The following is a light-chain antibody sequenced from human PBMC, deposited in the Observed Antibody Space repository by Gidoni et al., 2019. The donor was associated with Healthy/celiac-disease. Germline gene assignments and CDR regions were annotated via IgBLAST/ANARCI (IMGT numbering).Light chain of an antibody. CDR2: DAS. V-gene: IGKV1-5*01. CDR1: QSISSW. J-gene: IGKJ4*01. Sequence: DIQMTQSPSTLSASVGDRVTITCRASQSISSWLAWYQQKPRKAPKLLIYDASSLESGVPSRFSGSGSGTEFTLTISSLQPDDFATYYCQQYNSYSLTFGGXTKVEIK. CDR3: QQYNSYSLT.